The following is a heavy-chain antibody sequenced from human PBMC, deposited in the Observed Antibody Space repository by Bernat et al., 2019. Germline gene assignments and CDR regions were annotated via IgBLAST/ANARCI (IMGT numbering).Heavy chain of an antibody. CDR3: ARGKYYFDY. Sequence: EVQLEETGGGLMQPGGSLRLSCAASGFTVSSNYLNWVRQAPGKWLEWVSVFYSGGTTYYADSVKGRFTISRDNSKNTLYLQMNSLRPEDTAVYYCARGKYYFDYWGQGTLVTVSS. CDR1: GFTVSSNY. V-gene: IGHV3-53*05. J-gene: IGHJ4*02. CDR2: FYSGGTT.